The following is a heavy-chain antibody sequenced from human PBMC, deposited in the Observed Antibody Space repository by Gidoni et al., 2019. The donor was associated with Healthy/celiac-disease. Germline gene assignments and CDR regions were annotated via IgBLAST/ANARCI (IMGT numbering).Heavy chain of an antibody. J-gene: IGHJ5*02. Sequence: QVQLVQSGAEVKKPGASVKVSCKASGYPFTSYYMHWVRQAPGQGLEWMGIINPSGGSTSYAQKFQGRVTMTRDTSTSTVYMELSSLRSEDTAVYYCARGILHSSSSEQRWFDPWGQGTLVTVSS. D-gene: IGHD6-6*01. CDR2: INPSGGST. CDR3: ARGILHSSSSEQRWFDP. V-gene: IGHV1-46*01. CDR1: GYPFTSYY.